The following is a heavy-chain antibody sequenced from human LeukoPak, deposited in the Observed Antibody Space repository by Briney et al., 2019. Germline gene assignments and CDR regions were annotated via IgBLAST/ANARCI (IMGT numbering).Heavy chain of an antibody. Sequence: RSLRLSCAASGFTFSSYAMHWVRQAPGKGLERVAIISYDGSNKYYADSVKGRFTISRDNSKNTLYLQMNSLRAEDTAVYYCARRYCSGGSCSDSPFYYYYYGMDVWGQGTTVTVSS. CDR3: ARRYCSGGSCSDSPFYYYYYGMDV. CDR1: GFTFSSYA. V-gene: IGHV3-30-3*01. D-gene: IGHD2-15*01. CDR2: ISYDGSNK. J-gene: IGHJ6*02.